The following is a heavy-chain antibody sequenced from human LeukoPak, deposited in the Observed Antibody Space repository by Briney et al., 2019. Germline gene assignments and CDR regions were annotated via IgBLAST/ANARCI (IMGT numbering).Heavy chain of an antibody. J-gene: IGHJ5*02. V-gene: IGHV3-74*01. D-gene: IGHD3-16*01. CDR2: TNADGSIT. CDR3: GRDLGGRGGA. Sequence: PGGSLRLSCAVSGFSFSTYWMHWVHQVPGTGPVWVSRTNADGSITDYTDSVKGRFTISRDNAKDTLYLQMNSLRPEDTAVYYCGRDLGGRGGAWGQGTLVTVSS. CDR1: GFSFSTYW.